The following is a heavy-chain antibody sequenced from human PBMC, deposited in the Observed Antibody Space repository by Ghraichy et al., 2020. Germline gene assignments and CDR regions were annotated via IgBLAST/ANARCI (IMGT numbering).Heavy chain of an antibody. CDR3: ARVGLGYCSSTSCYGDV. D-gene: IGHD2-2*01. J-gene: IGHJ6*02. CDR2: ISSSSSYT. V-gene: IGHV3-11*06. CDR1: GFTFSDYY. Sequence: GGSLRLSCAASGFTFSDYYMSWIRQAPGKGLEWVSYISSSSSYTNYADSVKGRFTISRDNAKNSLYLQMNSLRAEDTAVYYCARVGLGYCSSTSCYGDVWGQGTTVTVSS.